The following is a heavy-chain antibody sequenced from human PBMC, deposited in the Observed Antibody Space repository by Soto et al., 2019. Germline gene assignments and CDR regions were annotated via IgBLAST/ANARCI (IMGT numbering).Heavy chain of an antibody. CDR2: ISYDGSNK. J-gene: IGHJ4*02. D-gene: IGHD3-3*02. V-gene: IGHV3-30-3*01. CDR1: GFTFSSYA. Sequence: GGSLRLSCAASGFTFSSYAMHWVRQAPGKGLEWVAVISYDGSNKYYADSVKGRFTISRDNSKNTLYLQMNSLRAEDTAVYYCAKEQRARGRSIYSWGQGTLVTVSS. CDR3: AKEQRARGRSIYS.